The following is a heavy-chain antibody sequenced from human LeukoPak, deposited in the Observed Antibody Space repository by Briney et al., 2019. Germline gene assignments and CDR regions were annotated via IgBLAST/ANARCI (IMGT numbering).Heavy chain of an antibody. CDR3: AKDPTYWYFDL. CDR2: ISGSGGST. Sequence: GGSLRLSCSASGFTFSSYAMHWVRQAPGKGLEWVSGISGSGGSTHYADSVKGRFTISRDNSKNTLYLQMNSLRAEDTAVYYCAKDPTYWYFDLWGRGTLVTVSS. V-gene: IGHV3-23*01. J-gene: IGHJ2*01. CDR1: GFTFSSYA.